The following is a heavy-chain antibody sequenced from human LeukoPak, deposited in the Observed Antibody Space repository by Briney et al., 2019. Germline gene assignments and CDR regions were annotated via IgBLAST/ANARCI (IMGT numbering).Heavy chain of an antibody. Sequence: GGPLRLSCTGSGSTFSNTWMNWVRQAPGKGLEWVGRIKSEVDGGTTYYAAPVKGRFIISRDDSRNTVSLLMNGLKTEDTGVYYCSDYGDYRWGQGTLVTVSS. J-gene: IGHJ5*02. D-gene: IGHD4-17*01. CDR1: GSTFSNTW. CDR3: SDYGDYR. V-gene: IGHV3-15*07. CDR2: IKSEVDGGTT.